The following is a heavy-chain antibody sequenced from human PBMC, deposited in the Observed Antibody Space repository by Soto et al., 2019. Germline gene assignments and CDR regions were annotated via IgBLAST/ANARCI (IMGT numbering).Heavy chain of an antibody. CDR2: ISYDGSNE. V-gene: IGHV3-30*18. Sequence: QVHLVESGGGVVQPGRSLRLSCAASGFTFSSYGRHWVGQAPGKGLEWVAVISYDGSNEYYADSVQGRFTISRDNSKNTLFLQMNSLRAEDTAVYYCAKGLRGSSGWCHHDYWGQGSLVTVSS. D-gene: IGHD6-19*01. CDR1: GFTFSSYG. J-gene: IGHJ4*02. CDR3: AKGLRGSSGWCHHDY.